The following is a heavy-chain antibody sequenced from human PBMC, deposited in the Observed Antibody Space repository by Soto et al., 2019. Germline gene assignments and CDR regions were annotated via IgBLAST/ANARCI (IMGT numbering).Heavy chain of an antibody. J-gene: IGHJ3*02. CDR2: ISGSGGST. CDR3: AKEIPEDYGDSPDAFDI. CDR1: GFTFSSYA. Sequence: EVQLLESGGGLVQPGGSLRLSCAASGFTFSSYAMSWVRQAPGKGLGWVSAISGSGGSTYYADSVKGRFTISRDNSKNTLYLQMNSLRAEDTAVYYCAKEIPEDYGDSPDAFDIWGQGTMVTVSS. D-gene: IGHD4-17*01. V-gene: IGHV3-23*01.